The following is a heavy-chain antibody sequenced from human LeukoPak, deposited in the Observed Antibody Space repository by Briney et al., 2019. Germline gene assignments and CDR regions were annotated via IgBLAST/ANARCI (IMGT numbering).Heavy chain of an antibody. D-gene: IGHD6-19*01. CDR2: ISGSGGST. Sequence: GGSLILSCAACGFTFSSYAMSWVRQAPGKGLEWVSAISGSGGSTYYADSVKGRFTISRDNSKNTLYLQMNSLRAEDTAVYYCAKEIYSSGWSFDYWGQGTLVTVSS. CDR1: GFTFSSYA. CDR3: AKEIYSSGWSFDY. J-gene: IGHJ4*02. V-gene: IGHV3-23*01.